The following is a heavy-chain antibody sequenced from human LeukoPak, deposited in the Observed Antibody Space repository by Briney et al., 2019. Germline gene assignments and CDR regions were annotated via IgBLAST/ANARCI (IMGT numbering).Heavy chain of an antibody. J-gene: IGHJ5*02. V-gene: IGHV3-7*03. CDR1: GFTFSSYW. Sequence: GGSLRLSCAASGFTFSSYWMSWVRQAPGKGLEWVANINKDGGEKYYVDSVKGRFTISRDNAKNSLYLQMNSLRADDTAVYYCARDFYYDSSGYYYDWFDPWGQGTLVTVSS. CDR2: INKDGGEK. D-gene: IGHD3-22*01. CDR3: ARDFYYDSSGYYYDWFDP.